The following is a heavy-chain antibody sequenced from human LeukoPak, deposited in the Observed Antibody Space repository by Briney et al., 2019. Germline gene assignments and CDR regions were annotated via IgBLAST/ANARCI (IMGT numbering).Heavy chain of an antibody. CDR1: GYTFTSYY. Sequence: ASVKVSCKASGYTFTSYYMHWVRQAPGQGLEWMGIINPSGGSTSYAQKFQGRVTMTRDTSTSTVYMELSSLRSEDTAVYYCARGYCSGDSCYSWFDPWGQGTLVTVSS. J-gene: IGHJ5*02. V-gene: IGHV1-46*03. D-gene: IGHD2-15*01. CDR2: INPSGGST. CDR3: ARGYCSGDSCYSWFDP.